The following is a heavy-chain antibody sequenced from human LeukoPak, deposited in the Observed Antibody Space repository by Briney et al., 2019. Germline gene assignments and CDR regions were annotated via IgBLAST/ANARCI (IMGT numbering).Heavy chain of an antibody. CDR3: ARGGDPRYYYYYMDV. D-gene: IGHD3-16*01. V-gene: IGHV3-23*01. CDR2: ISGGGDNT. Sequence: GGSLRLSCAASGFTFSSYGMSWVRQVPGKGLEWVPGISGGGDNTYYADSVEGRFTISRDNSKNTLYLQMNSLRAEDTAVYYCARGGDPRYYYYYMDVWGKGTTVTISS. CDR1: GFTFSSYG. J-gene: IGHJ6*03.